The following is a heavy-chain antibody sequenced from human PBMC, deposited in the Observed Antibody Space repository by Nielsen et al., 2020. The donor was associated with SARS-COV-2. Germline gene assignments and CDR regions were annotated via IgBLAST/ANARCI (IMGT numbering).Heavy chain of an antibody. CDR1: GYTFTSYW. Sequence: KVSCKASGYTFTSYWISWVRQMPGKGLEWMGRIDPSDSYTNYSPSFQGHVTISADKSISTAYLQWSSLKASDTAMYYCARHCSSTSCYLDYYYGMDVWGQGTTVTVSS. CDR2: IDPSDSYT. CDR3: ARHCSSTSCYLDYYYGMDV. V-gene: IGHV5-10-1*01. D-gene: IGHD2-2*01. J-gene: IGHJ6*02.